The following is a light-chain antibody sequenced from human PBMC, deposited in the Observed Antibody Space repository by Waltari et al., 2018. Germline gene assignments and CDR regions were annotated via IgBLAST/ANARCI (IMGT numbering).Light chain of an antibody. CDR1: RGISSA. CDR2: DAS. J-gene: IGKJ3*01. V-gene: IGKV1-13*02. Sequence: AIQLTQSPSSLAASVGDRVTITCRASRGISSAVAWYQQKPRKVPNLLINDASRLERGVPSRFSGSTSGTDFTLTISSLQPEDFATYYCQHLTAFGPGTKVDI. CDR3: QHLTA.